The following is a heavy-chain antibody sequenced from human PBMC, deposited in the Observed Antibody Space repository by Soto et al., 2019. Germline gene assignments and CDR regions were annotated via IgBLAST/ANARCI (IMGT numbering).Heavy chain of an antibody. J-gene: IGHJ6*02. V-gene: IGHV3-7*04. CDR3: ARGKGLDV. CDR2: IKQDGSEK. CDR1: GFTFTSFW. Sequence: EVQLVESGGGLVQPGGSLRLSCAASGFTFTSFWMSWVRQAPGKGLEWVANIKQDGSEKYYVDSVKGRFTISRNNAKNSLHLQMNSLRAEDTAVYYCARGKGLDVWGQGTTVSVSS.